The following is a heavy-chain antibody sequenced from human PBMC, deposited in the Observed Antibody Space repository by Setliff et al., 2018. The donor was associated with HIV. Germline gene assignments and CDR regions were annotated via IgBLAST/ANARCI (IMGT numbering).Heavy chain of an antibody. D-gene: IGHD6-13*01. J-gene: IGHJ4*02. CDR3: AKPPRPSSWPQYYFDY. CDR1: GFTFSSHA. CDR2: ISANGVTT. V-gene: IGHV3-23*01. Sequence: GGSLRLSCAASGFTFSSHAMTWVRQAPGKGLEWVSTISANGVTTYYADSVKGRFTISRDNSKNTQYLQMNSRRAEDTAVYYCAKPPRPSSWPQYYFDYCGQGTLVTVSS.